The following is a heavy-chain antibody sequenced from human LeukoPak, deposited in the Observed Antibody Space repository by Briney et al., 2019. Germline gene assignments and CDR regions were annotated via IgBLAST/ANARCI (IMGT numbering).Heavy chain of an antibody. J-gene: IGHJ5*02. CDR2: IGPTGFDR. D-gene: IGHD3-3*01. CDR3: TPAQGVGTLAWFDP. V-gene: IGHV3-21*06. CDR1: GLTFSTSG. Sequence: TTGGSLRLSCTTSGLTFSTSGFNWVRPAPGKGLEWGSPIGPTGFDRYHADSIKGRFTISRDNANNFLYLQMDSLRAEATAVYCGTPAQGVGTLAWFDPGGQGTLVTVSS.